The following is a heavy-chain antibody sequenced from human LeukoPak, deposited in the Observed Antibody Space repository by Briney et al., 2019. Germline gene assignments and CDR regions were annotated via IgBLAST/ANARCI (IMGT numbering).Heavy chain of an antibody. V-gene: IGHV3-23*01. D-gene: IGHD1-1*01. CDR3: ARAGRQLVPYYFNY. CDR2: ISGSGGST. CDR1: GFTFSNYA. J-gene: IGHJ4*02. Sequence: PGGSLRLSCGVSGFTFSNYAMSWVRQAPGKGLEWVSGISGSGGSTYYTDSMKGRFTISRDNSKNTLYLQMNSLRADDTAVYFCARAGRQLVPYYFNYWGQGILVTVSS.